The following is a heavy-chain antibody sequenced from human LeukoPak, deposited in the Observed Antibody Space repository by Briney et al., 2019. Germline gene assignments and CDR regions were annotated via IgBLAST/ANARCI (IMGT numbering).Heavy chain of an antibody. CDR1: GGTFSSYA. V-gene: IGHV1-69*13. D-gene: IGHD6-19*01. J-gene: IGHJ6*03. CDR2: IIPIFGTA. Sequence: GASVKVSCKASGGTFSSYAISWVRQAPGQGLEWMGGIIPIFGTANYAQKFQGRVTITADESTSTAYMELSSLRSEDTAVYYCARGGSGWYSYYYYYMDVWGKGTTVTVSS. CDR3: ARGGSGWYSYYYYYMDV.